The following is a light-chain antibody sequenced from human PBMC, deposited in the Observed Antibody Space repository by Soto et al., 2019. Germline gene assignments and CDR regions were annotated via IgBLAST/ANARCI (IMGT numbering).Light chain of an antibody. V-gene: IGKV1-39*01. CDR1: QSISSY. Sequence: DILMTQSPSSLSASVGDRVTITCRASQSISSYLNWYQQKPGKAPKLVIYAASSLQSRIPSRFSGSGSGTDFTLTISSLQPEDFATYYGQQSYSTPYTFGQGTKLEIK. CDR2: AAS. CDR3: QQSYSTPYT. J-gene: IGKJ2*01.